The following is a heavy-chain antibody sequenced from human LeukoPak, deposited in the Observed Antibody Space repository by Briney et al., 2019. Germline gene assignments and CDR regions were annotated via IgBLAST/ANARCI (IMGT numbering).Heavy chain of an antibody. CDR2: IIPIFGTA. Sequence: GASVKVSCKASGGTFSSYAISWVRQAPGQGLEWMGGIIPIFGTANYAQKFQGRVTITADESTSTAYMELSSLRSEDTAVYYCARYYGSGPPKGRIYYYYGMDVWGQGTTVTVSS. CDR3: ARYYGSGPPKGRIYYYYGMDV. D-gene: IGHD3-10*01. V-gene: IGHV1-69*13. CDR1: GGTFSSYA. J-gene: IGHJ6*02.